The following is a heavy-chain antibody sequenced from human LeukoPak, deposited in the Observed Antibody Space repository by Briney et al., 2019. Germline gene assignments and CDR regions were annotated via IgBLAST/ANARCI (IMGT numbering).Heavy chain of an antibody. CDR3: ASGEWPQDY. Sequence: GGSLRLSCAASGFTFSNFGMNWVRQAPGKGLEWVSIITSGVGITYYADSVKGRFTISRDKSKNTLYLQMNSLRDEDTAVYYCASGEWPQDYWGQGTLVTVSS. CDR1: GFTFSNFG. J-gene: IGHJ4*02. V-gene: IGHV3-23*01. CDR2: ITSGVGIT. D-gene: IGHD3-10*01.